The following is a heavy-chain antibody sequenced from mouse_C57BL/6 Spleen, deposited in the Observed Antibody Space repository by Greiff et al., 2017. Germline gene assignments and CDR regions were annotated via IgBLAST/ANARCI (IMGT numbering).Heavy chain of an antibody. CDR3: ASCYDVYYFDY. CDR1: GYTFTDYY. D-gene: IGHD2-12*01. J-gene: IGHJ2*01. CDR2: IFPGSGST. V-gene: IGHV1-75*01. Sequence: VVKPGASVKISCKASGYTFTDYYINWVKQRPGQGLEWIGWIFPGSGSTYYNEKFKGKATLTVDKSSSTAYMLLSSLTSEDSAVYFCASCYDVYYFDYWGQGTTLTVSS.